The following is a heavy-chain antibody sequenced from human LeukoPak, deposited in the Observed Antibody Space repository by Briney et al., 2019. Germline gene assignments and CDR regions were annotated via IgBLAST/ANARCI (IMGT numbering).Heavy chain of an antibody. J-gene: IGHJ5*02. CDR3: ARDWTDYYDSSGYPHNWFDP. V-gene: IGHV3-48*03. D-gene: IGHD3-22*01. CDR2: ISSSGSTI. Sequence: GGSLRLSCAASGFTFSSYEMNWVRQAPGKGLEWVSYISSSGSTIYYADSVKGRFTISRDNAKNSLYLQMNSLRAEDTAVYYCARDWTDYYDSSGYPHNWFDPWGQGTLVTVSS. CDR1: GFTFSSYE.